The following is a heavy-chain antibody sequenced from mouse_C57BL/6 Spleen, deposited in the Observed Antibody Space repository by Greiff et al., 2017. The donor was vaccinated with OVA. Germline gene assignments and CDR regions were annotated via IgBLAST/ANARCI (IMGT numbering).Heavy chain of an antibody. Sequence: DVMLVESGGGLVQPGGSMKLSCVASGFTFSNYWMNWVRQSPEKGLEWVAQIRLKSDNYATHYAESVKGRFTISRDDSKSSVYLQMNNLRAEDTGIYYCTGTANFDYWGQGTTLTVSS. D-gene: IGHD1-2*01. CDR3: TGTANFDY. V-gene: IGHV6-3*01. J-gene: IGHJ2*01. CDR1: GFTFSNYW. CDR2: IRLKSDNYAT.